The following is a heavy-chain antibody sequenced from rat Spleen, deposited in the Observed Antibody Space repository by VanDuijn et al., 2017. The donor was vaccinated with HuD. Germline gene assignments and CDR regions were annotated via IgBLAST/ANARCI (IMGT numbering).Heavy chain of an antibody. V-gene: IGHV5S10*01. J-gene: IGHJ1*01. D-gene: IGHD1-1*01. Sequence: EVQLVESGGGLVQPGRSLKLSCAASGFTFSDYNMAWVRQAPKKGLEWVATIIYDGSRTYYRDSVKGRFTISRDNAKSTLYLQMDSLRSEDTATYYCARRTGDSWYFDFWGPGTMVTVSS. CDR3: ARRTGDSWYFDF. CDR1: GFTFSDYN. CDR2: IIYDGSRT.